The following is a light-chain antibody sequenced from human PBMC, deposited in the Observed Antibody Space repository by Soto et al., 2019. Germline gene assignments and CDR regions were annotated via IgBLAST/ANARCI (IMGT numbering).Light chain of an antibody. CDR2: GNS. V-gene: IGLV1-40*01. CDR1: SSNIGAGYD. Sequence: QSVLTQPPSVSGAPGQRVTISCTGSSSNIGAGYDVHWYQQLPGTAPKLLIYGNSNRPSGVPDRFSGSKSGTSASLAIPGLQAEDEADYYCQSCASSLSGYVFGTGTKLTVL. J-gene: IGLJ1*01. CDR3: QSCASSLSGYV.